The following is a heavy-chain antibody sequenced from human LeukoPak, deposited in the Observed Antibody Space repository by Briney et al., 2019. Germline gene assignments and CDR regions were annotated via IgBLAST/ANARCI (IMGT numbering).Heavy chain of an antibody. V-gene: IGHV4-59*01. Sequence: SETLSLTCTVSGGSISSYYWSWIRQRPGKGLEWGGYIYYSGSTNYNPSLKSRVTISVDTSKNQFSLKLSSVTAADTAVYYCARSDRKTGFDYWGQGTLVTVSS. CDR2: IYYSGST. CDR3: ARSDRKTGFDY. D-gene: IGHD1-14*01. J-gene: IGHJ4*02. CDR1: GGSISSYY.